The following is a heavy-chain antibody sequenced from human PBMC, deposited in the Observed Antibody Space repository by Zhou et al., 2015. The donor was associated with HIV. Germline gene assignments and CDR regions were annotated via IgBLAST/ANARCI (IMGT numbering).Heavy chain of an antibody. Sequence: QVQLVQSGTEVKKPGSSVKVSCKSSGGSFNTYELSWVRQAPGQGLEWMGGIIPIFGSPNYAPKFRGRLTITADKSTRTVYMELSSLRSEDTAVYYCARAYCGGDCYSIRYYFDHWGQGTLVTVSS. D-gene: IGHD2-21*02. V-gene: IGHV1-69*06. J-gene: IGHJ4*02. CDR2: IIPIFGSP. CDR1: GGSFNTYE. CDR3: ARAYCGGDCYSIRYYFDH.